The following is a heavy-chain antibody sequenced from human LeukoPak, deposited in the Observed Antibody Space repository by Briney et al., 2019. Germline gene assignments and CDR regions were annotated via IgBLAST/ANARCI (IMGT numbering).Heavy chain of an antibody. V-gene: IGHV4-59*11. CDR1: GGSISSHY. J-gene: IGHJ6*03. CDR2: IYHSGST. CDR3: AGSRGGHYYMDV. Sequence: SETLSLTCTGSGGSISSHYWSWIRQPPGKGLEWLGYIYHSGSTNYNPSLKGRVSISIDTSKNQFSLNLTSVTAADTAVYYCAGSRGGHYYMDVWGKGTTVTVSS. D-gene: IGHD3-10*01.